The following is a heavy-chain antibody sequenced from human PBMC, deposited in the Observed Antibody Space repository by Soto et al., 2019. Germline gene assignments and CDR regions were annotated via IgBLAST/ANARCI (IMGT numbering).Heavy chain of an antibody. CDR2: ISYDGSNK. Sequence: GGSLRLSCAASGFTFSSYGMHWVRQAPGKGLEWVAVISYDGSNKYYADSVKGRFTISRDNSKNTLYLQMNSLSAEDTAVYYYSKDTGYCSGGSPSCFDHWGQGTLVTVSS. CDR3: SKDTGYCSGGSPSCFDH. D-gene: IGHD2-15*01. CDR1: GFTFSSYG. J-gene: IGHJ4*02. V-gene: IGHV3-30*18.